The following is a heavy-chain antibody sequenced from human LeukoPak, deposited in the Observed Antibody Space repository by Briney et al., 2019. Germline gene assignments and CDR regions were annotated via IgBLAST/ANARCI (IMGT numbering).Heavy chain of an antibody. CDR3: ARDTAVAEGAFDI. D-gene: IGHD6-19*01. CDR2: IYYSGST. V-gene: IGHV4-30-4*08. CDR1: GGSISSGDYD. J-gene: IGHJ3*02. Sequence: SQTLSLTCTVSGGSISSGDYDWSWIRQPPGKGLEWIGYIYYSGSTYYNPSLKSRVTISVDTSKNQFSLKLSSVTAADTAVYYCARDTAVAEGAFDIWGQGTMVTVSS.